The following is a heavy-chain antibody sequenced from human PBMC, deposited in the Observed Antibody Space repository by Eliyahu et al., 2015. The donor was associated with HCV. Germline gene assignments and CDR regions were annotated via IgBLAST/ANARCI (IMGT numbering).Heavy chain of an antibody. CDR2: ISWDGVSK. Sequence: EVQLVESGGLVVQPGGSLRLSCAASGFXFXDXAXXXVRQAPGKGLEWVSLISWDGVSKYYADSVKGRFTISRDNSKNSLFLQMNSLVPDDTGLYYCAKDLWNFWSGKRGDYYGMDVWGQGTTVTVSS. D-gene: IGHD3-3*01. V-gene: IGHV3-43*01. CDR1: GFXFXDXA. CDR3: AKDLWNFWSGKRGDYYGMDV. J-gene: IGHJ6*02.